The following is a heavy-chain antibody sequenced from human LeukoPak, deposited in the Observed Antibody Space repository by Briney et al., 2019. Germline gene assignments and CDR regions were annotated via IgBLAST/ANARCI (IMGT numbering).Heavy chain of an antibody. D-gene: IGHD1-26*01. J-gene: IGHJ4*02. V-gene: IGHV1-2*02. CDR2: INPNSGGT. CDR1: GYTFTGYY. CDR3: ARGYSGSYYYFDY. Sequence: GASVKVSCKASGYTFTGYYMHWVRQAPGQGLEWMGWINPNSGGTNYAQKFQGRVTMTRDTSISTAYMELSRLRSDDTAVYYCARGYSGSYYYFDYWGQGTLVTVSS.